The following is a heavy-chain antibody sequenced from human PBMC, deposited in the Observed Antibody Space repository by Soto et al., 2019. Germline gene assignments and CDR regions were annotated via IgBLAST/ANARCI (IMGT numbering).Heavy chain of an antibody. Sequence: QITLKESGPTLVKPPLTLTLTCTFSGFSLTATGVGVGWIRQPHGKALVWLALIYWDDCERYNPSLKRRLTTTKDTSRNRVILRMTNTDHVDTATYYCAHIGWFAEGHPSWIDPWGQGALVTVSS. D-gene: IGHD3-10*01. CDR2: IYWDDCE. CDR3: AHIGWFAEGHPSWIDP. CDR1: GFSLTATGVG. V-gene: IGHV2-5*02. J-gene: IGHJ5*02.